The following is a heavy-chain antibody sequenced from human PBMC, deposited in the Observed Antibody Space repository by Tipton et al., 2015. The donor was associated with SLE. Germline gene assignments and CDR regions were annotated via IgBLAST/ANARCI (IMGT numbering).Heavy chain of an antibody. D-gene: IGHD5-24*01. J-gene: IGHJ4*02. CDR3: ARMARDGQGHFDY. Sequence: LRLSCAVYGGSFSGYYWSWIRQPPGKGLEWIGEINHSGSTNYNPSLKSRVTISVDTPKNQFSLKLSSETAADTAVYYCARMARDGQGHFDYWGQGTLVTVSS. V-gene: IGHV4-34*01. CDR1: GGSFSGYY. CDR2: INHSGST.